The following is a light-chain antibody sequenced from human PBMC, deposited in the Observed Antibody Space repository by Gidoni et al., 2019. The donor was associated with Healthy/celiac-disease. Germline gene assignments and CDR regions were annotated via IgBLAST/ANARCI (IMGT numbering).Light chain of an antibody. J-gene: IGKJ3*01. CDR3: QQRSNWPVT. V-gene: IGKV3-11*01. CDR1: QSVSSY. Sequence: EIVLTQSPATLSLSPGERATLSCRASQSVSSYLAWYQQKPGQAPRPLIYDASNRATGIPARFSGGGSGTDFTLTISSLEPEDFAVYYCQQRSNWPVTFGPGTKVDIK. CDR2: DAS.